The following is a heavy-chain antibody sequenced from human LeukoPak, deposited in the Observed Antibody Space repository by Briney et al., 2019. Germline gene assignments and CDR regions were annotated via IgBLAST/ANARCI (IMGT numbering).Heavy chain of an antibody. D-gene: IGHD2-8*01. CDR3: AGLWVMVLVYQFEF. CDR1: GGSISSSKYF. CDR2: IYYSGST. J-gene: IGHJ4*02. V-gene: IGHV4-39*07. Sequence: SETLSLTCDVSGGSISSSKYFWGWIRQPPGKGLEWIGSIYYSGSTYYNPSLESRVTISVDTSKNQFSLKLSSVTAADTAVYYCAGLWVMVLVYQFEFWGQGTPVTVSS.